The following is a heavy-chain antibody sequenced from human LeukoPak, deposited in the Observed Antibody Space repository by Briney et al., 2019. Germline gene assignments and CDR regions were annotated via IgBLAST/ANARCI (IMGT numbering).Heavy chain of an antibody. CDR3: VRALYDGSGYYSHFDY. D-gene: IGHD3-22*01. CDR2: ISSSGSTI. CDR1: GFTFSSYE. J-gene: IGHJ4*02. Sequence: GGSLRLSCAASGFTFSSYEMNWVRQAPGKGLEWVSYISSSGSTIYYADSVKGRFTISRDNAKKSLYLQMNSLRTEDTAVYYCVRALYDGSGYYSHFDYWGQGTLVTVSS. V-gene: IGHV3-48*03.